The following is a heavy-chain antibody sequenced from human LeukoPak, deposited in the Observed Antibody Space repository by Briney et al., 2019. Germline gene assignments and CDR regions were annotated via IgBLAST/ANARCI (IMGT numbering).Heavy chain of an antibody. J-gene: IGHJ3*02. Sequence: GGSLRLSCAASGFTFSNAWTSWVRQAPGKGREWVGRIKSKTDGRTTDYAAPVKGTFTISRDDSKNTLYLQMNSLKTEDTAVYYCTTVGDSGEFDIWGQGTMVTVSS. V-gene: IGHV3-15*01. CDR2: IKSKTDGRTT. D-gene: IGHD3-22*01. CDR3: TTVGDSGEFDI. CDR1: GFTFSNAW.